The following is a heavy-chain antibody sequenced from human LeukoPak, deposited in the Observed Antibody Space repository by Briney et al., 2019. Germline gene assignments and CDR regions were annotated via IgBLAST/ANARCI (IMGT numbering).Heavy chain of an antibody. V-gene: IGHV4-59*08. CDR3: ARADVYGGDPFDAFDI. CDR1: RDFTDTYY. D-gene: IGHD4-23*01. CDR2: ISYSGST. Sequence: SETLSLTCSVSRDFTDTYYWNWIRRLPGKGLEWIGYISYSGSTNYNPSLKSRATISIDRSKKQFSLRLTSVAAPDMAIYYCARADVYGGDPFDAFDIWGQGTMVDVSS. J-gene: IGHJ3*02.